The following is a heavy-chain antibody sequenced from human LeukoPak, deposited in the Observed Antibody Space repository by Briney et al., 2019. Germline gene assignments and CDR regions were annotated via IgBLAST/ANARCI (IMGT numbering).Heavy chain of an antibody. J-gene: IGHJ4*02. Sequence: SGTLSLTCTVSGGSISSYYWSWIRQPPGKGLEWIGYIYYSGSTNYNPSLKSRVTISVDTSKNQFSLKLSSVTAADTAVYYCARGAPGYCSRTTCPLDYWGQGTLVTVSS. V-gene: IGHV4-59*01. D-gene: IGHD2-2*01. CDR2: IYYSGST. CDR3: ARGAPGYCSRTTCPLDY. CDR1: GGSISSYY.